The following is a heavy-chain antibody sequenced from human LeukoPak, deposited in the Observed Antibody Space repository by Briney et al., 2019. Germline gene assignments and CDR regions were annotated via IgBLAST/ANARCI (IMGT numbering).Heavy chain of an antibody. CDR1: GDNFNNYA. J-gene: IGHJ3*02. CDR2: IIPALDRA. Sequence: SVKVSCKASGDNFNNYAVNWVRQAPGQGLQWMGRIIPALDRANYAHNFQGRLTITADKSTKTAYMELSSLQSEDTGLYFCARRTDAVDDAFDIWGQGTMLIVSS. D-gene: IGHD3/OR15-3a*01. V-gene: IGHV1-69*04. CDR3: ARRTDAVDDAFDI.